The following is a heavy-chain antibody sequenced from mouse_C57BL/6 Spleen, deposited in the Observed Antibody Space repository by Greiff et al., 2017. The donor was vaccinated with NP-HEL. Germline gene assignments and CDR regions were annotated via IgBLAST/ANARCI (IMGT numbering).Heavy chain of an antibody. J-gene: IGHJ4*01. CDR2: INPNNGGT. CDR3: ARKGIYYEDYYAMDY. CDR1: GYTFTDYY. D-gene: IGHD2-4*01. V-gene: IGHV1-26*01. Sequence: EVQLQQSGPELVKPGASVKISCKASGYTFTDYYMNWVKQSHGKSLEWIGDINPNNGGTSYNQKFKGKATLTVDKSSSTAYMELRSLTSEDSAVYYCARKGIYYEDYYAMDYWGQGTSVTVSS.